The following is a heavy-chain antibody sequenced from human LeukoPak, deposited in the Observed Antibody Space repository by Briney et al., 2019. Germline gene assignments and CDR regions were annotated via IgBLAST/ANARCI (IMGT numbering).Heavy chain of an antibody. CDR1: GYTFTGYY. CDR2: INPNSGGT. J-gene: IGHJ5*02. CDR3: ARDGSGWYNWFDP. V-gene: IGHV1-2*02. Sequence: VASVKVSCKASGYTFTGYYMHWVRQAPGQGLEWMGWINPNSGGTNYAQKFQGRVTMTRDTSISTAYMELSRLRSDDTAVYYCARDGSGWYNWFDPWSQGTLVTVSS. D-gene: IGHD6-19*01.